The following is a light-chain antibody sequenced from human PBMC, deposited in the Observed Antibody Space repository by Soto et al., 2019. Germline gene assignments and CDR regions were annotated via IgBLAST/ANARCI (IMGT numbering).Light chain of an antibody. J-gene: IGKJ4*01. CDR3: QQYGTSPLT. V-gene: IGKV3-20*01. CDR2: GAS. Sequence: EVVMTQSPATLSVSPGERATLSCRASQTVRNNYLAWYQQEPGQAPRLLIYGASSRATGIPDRFSGSGSGTDFTLTISRLEPEDSAVYYCQQYGTSPLTFGGGTKVDIK. CDR1: QTVRNNY.